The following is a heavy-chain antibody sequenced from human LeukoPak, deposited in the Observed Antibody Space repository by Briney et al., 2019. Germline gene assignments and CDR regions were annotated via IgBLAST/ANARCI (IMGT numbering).Heavy chain of an antibody. Sequence: WASVKVSCKALGFTFTSYGISWVRQAPGHRLGRMGWIIAYNSNTNYPQKLQGRVTMTTDTSTSTAYMELRSLRSADTAVYYCARGGLTQYYDSSGYQQPDYWGQGTLVTVSS. V-gene: IGHV1-18*01. CDR3: ARGGLTQYYDSSGYQQPDY. D-gene: IGHD3-22*01. CDR1: GFTFTSYG. CDR2: IIAYNSNT. J-gene: IGHJ4*02.